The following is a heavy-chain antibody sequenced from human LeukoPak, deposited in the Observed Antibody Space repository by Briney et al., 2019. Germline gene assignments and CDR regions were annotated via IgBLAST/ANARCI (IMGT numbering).Heavy chain of an antibody. CDR2: IYPGDSDM. V-gene: IGHV5-51*01. D-gene: IGHD2-2*01. CDR3: ARLDLRYCSSPSCFGAFDI. J-gene: IGHJ3*02. Sequence: GESLKISCKGSGYSFTSYWIGWVRQMPGKGLEWMGIIYPGDSDMRYSPSLQGQVTISADKSISTAYLQWSSLKASDTAMYYCARLDLRYCSSPSCFGAFDIWGQGTMVTVSS. CDR1: GYSFTSYW.